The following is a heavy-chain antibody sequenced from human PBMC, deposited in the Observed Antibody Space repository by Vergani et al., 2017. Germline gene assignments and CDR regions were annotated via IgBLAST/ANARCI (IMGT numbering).Heavy chain of an antibody. D-gene: IGHD3-10*01. CDR3: ARDSWTSELRGVYWFDT. J-gene: IGHJ5*02. Sequence: QVQLHESGPGLVKPSQTLSLTCTVPGGPITSGSLYWSWTRQPAGKGLGWIGRIHSSGTTNYNPSLKSRVTLSVDTSKNQLSLRMTAETAADTAVYYCARDSWTSELRGVYWFDTWGQGTLVSVSS. V-gene: IGHV4-61*02. CDR1: GGPITSGSLY. CDR2: IHSSGTT.